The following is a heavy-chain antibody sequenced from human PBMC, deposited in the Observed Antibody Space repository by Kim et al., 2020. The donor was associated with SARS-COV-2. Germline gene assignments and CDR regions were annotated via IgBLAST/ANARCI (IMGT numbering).Heavy chain of an antibody. CDR1: GGSISSSSYY. D-gene: IGHD2-21*02. J-gene: IGHJ3*02. Sequence: SETLSLTCTVSGGSISSSSYYWGWIRQPPGKGLEWIGSIYYSGSTYYNPSLKSRVTISVDTSKNQFSLKLSSVTAADTAVYYCARDHGVVTAIHDAFDIWGQGTMVTVSS. CDR2: IYYSGST. CDR3: ARDHGVVTAIHDAFDI. V-gene: IGHV4-39*07.